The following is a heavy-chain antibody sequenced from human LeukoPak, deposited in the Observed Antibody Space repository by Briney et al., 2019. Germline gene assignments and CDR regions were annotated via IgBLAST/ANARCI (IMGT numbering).Heavy chain of an antibody. CDR2: ISGSGGST. V-gene: IGHV3-23*01. J-gene: IGHJ5*02. CDR1: GFTFSSYA. Sequence: PGGSLRLSCAASGFTFSSYAMSWVRQAPGKGLEWVSAISGSGGSTYYADSVKGRFTISRDNSKNTLYLQMNSLRAEDTAVYYCAKIKYEEQWLALWFDPWGQGTLVTVSS. CDR3: AKIKYEEQWLALWFDP. D-gene: IGHD6-19*01.